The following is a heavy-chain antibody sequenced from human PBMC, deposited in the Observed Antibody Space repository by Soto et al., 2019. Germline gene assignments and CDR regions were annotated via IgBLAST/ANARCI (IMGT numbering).Heavy chain of an antibody. CDR2: IIPIFGTA. Sequence: ASVKVSCKASGGTFSSYAISWVRQAPGQGLEWMGGIIPIFGTANYAQKFQGRVTITADESTSTAYMELSSLRSEDTAVYYCARDSERWLQSYYYYYGMDVWGQGTTVTVSS. CDR1: GGTFSSYA. D-gene: IGHD5-12*01. V-gene: IGHV1-69*13. J-gene: IGHJ6*02. CDR3: ARDSERWLQSYYYYYGMDV.